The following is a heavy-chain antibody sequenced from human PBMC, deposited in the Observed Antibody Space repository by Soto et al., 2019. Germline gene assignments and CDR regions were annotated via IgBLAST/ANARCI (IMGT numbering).Heavy chain of an antibody. CDR3: ALRSMAVVPEY. V-gene: IGHV4-59*01. D-gene: IGHD3-22*01. J-gene: IGHJ4*02. CDR1: GDSISSYY. CDR2: LYYGRRA. Sequence: QVQLQASGPGLVKPSETLSLTCAVSGDSISSYYCMWIRQPPGKGLESIGYLYYGRRANYNPSLKSRVTLSVDTATKQCSLTLSSMTAADTAVYYCALRSMAVVPEYWGQGTLVTVSS.